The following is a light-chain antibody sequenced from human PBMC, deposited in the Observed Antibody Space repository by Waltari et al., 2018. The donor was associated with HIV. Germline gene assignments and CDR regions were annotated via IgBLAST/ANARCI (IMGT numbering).Light chain of an antibody. Sequence: DIVMTQSPLSLPVNPGEPASIPCRPSQSLLHSNGYNYLDWYLQKPGQSPQLLIYLGSNRASGVPDRFSGSGSGTDFTLKISRVEAEDVGVYYCMQALQTWTFGQGTKVEIK. CDR2: LGS. J-gene: IGKJ1*01. CDR3: MQALQTWT. CDR1: QSLLHSNGYNY. V-gene: IGKV2-28*01.